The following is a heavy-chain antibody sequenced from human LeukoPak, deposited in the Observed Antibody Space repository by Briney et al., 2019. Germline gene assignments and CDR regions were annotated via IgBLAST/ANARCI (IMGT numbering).Heavy chain of an antibody. Sequence: GESLKISCKGSGYSFTTYWNGWVRQMPGIGLEWMGFIYGGGTDARYSPSFQGQVTISIDKSINTAYLQWSSLKASDTAMYYCARHERDGITIFGVVSAFDIWGQGTMVTVSS. CDR3: ARHERDGITIFGVVSAFDI. CDR2: IYGGGTDA. D-gene: IGHD3-3*01. J-gene: IGHJ3*02. V-gene: IGHV5-51*01. CDR1: GYSFTTYW.